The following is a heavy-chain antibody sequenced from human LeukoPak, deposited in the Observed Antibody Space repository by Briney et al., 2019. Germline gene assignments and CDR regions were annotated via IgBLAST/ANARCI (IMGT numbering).Heavy chain of an antibody. J-gene: IGHJ4*02. Sequence: PSETLSLTCTVSGGSISSSSYYWGWIRQPPGKGLEWIGSIYYSGSTYYNPSLKSRVTISVDTSKNQFSLKLSSVTTAETAVYSCARVYEAYCGVDCGLFDYWGQGTLVTVSS. CDR2: IYYSGST. CDR1: GGSISSSSYY. D-gene: IGHD2-21*02. CDR3: ARVYEAYCGVDCGLFDY. V-gene: IGHV4-39*01.